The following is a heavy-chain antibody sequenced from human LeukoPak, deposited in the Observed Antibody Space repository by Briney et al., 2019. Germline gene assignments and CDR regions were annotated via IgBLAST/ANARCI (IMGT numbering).Heavy chain of an antibody. J-gene: IGHJ4*02. CDR2: INHRGDT. CDR1: GGSFSTYY. D-gene: IGHD5-24*01. Sequence: SETLSLTCAVYGGSFSTYYWSWIRQSPGKGLEWIAEINHRGDTNYNPFVKSRVTISVDTSKNQFSLKVRSLTAADTAVYYCARGPTISESGYYDYWGQGTLVTVSS. CDR3: ARGPTISESGYYDY. V-gene: IGHV4-34*01.